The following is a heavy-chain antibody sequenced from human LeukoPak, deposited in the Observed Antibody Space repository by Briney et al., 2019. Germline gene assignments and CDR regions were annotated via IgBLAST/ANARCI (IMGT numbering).Heavy chain of an antibody. CDR3: ASTDYYDSRGYGGSFAI. D-gene: IGHD3-22*01. CDR1: GYTFTGYY. J-gene: IGHJ3*02. CDR2: IIPMFDTP. Sequence: ASVKVSCKASGYTFTGYYMHWVRQAPGQGLEWMGGIIPMFDTPIYAQKFQGRVTITADESTSTVYMELSSLRSEDTAVYFCASTDYYDSRGYGGSFAIWGQGTMVTVSS. V-gene: IGHV1-69*13.